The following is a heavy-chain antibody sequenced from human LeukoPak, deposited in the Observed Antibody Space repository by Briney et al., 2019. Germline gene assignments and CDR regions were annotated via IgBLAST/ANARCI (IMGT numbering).Heavy chain of an antibody. CDR1: GGSISSYY. J-gene: IGHJ2*01. D-gene: IGHD1-26*01. V-gene: IGHV4-4*07. CDR3: ARDPLVGANWYFDL. CDR2: IYTSGST. Sequence: SETLSLTSTVSGGSISSYYWSWIRQPAGKGLEWIGRIYTSGSTNYNPSLKSRVTMSVDTSKNQFSLKLSSVTAADTAVYYCARDPLVGANWYFDLWGRGTLVTVSS.